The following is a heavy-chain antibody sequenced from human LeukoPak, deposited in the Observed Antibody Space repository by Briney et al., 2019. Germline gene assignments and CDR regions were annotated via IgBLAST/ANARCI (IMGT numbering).Heavy chain of an antibody. CDR2: ISLDGNNE. J-gene: IGHJ4*01. Sequence: GGSLRLSCAASGFTFNKYAIHWARQAPGKGLEWVAVISLDGNNEYYADSVKGRFSLSRDNSMNTLYLQLNSLRAEDTAMYYCARDLSGHRTYDYWGQGTLVTVSS. V-gene: IGHV3-30-3*01. CDR3: ARDLSGHRTYDY. CDR1: GFTFNKYA. D-gene: IGHD1-14*01.